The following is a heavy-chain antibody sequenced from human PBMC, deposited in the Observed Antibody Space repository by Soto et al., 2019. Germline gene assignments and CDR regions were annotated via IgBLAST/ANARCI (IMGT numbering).Heavy chain of an antibody. CDR1: GFTASSNY. CDR3: ARGFARYYGMDV. D-gene: IGHD2-21*01. J-gene: IGHJ6*02. Sequence: PGGSRRLSCAASGFTASSNYLRWVRQAPGKGLEWVSALYTGGSTYYAASVKGRFTISRDNSKNTLYLQMNSLRAEGTPGYDCARGFARYYGMDVWGQGTTVTVSS. V-gene: IGHV3-53*01. CDR2: LYTGGST.